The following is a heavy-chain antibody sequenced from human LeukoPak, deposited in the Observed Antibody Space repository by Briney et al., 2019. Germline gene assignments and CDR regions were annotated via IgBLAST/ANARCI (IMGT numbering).Heavy chain of an antibody. CDR2: VHNSGST. CDR1: GGSVSSDSYY. V-gene: IGHV4-61*01. Sequence: SETLSLTCKVSGGSVSSDSYYWSWIRQPPGQGLEWIGYVHNSGSTKYNASLKSRLTISVDTSKNQFSLEVTSVTAADTAVYYCARTNYGDYNWFDPWGQGTLVTASS. J-gene: IGHJ5*02. CDR3: ARTNYGDYNWFDP. D-gene: IGHD4-17*01.